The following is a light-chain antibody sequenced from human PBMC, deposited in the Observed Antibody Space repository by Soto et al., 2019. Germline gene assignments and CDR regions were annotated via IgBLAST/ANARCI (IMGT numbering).Light chain of an antibody. V-gene: IGLV2-14*01. Sequence: QSALTQPASVSGSPGQSITISCIGTSSDVGANNYVSWYQQSPGKAPKLMIYEVSRRPSGVSNRFSGSKSGNTASLIISGLQPGDEADYYCSSSTYSSTVVFGGGTKLTVL. CDR3: SSSTYSSTVV. J-gene: IGLJ2*01. CDR2: EVS. CDR1: SSDVGANNY.